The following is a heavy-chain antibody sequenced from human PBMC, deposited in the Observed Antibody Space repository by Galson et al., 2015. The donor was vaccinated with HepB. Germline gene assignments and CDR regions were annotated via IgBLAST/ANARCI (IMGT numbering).Heavy chain of an antibody. Sequence: SVKVSCKASGGTFSSYAISWVRQAPGQGLEWIGGIIPTPGTPNYAQRFQGRVTITADESTSTAYMELGSLRSEDTAIYYCARDCSGRICHSMHYYGMDVWGQGTTVTVSS. J-gene: IGHJ6*02. CDR1: GGTFSSYA. D-gene: IGHD2-15*01. CDR3: ARDCSGRICHSMHYYGMDV. CDR2: IIPTPGTP. V-gene: IGHV1-69*13.